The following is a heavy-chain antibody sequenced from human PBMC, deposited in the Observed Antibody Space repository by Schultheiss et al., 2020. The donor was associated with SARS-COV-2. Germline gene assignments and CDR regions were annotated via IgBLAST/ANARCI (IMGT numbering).Heavy chain of an antibody. V-gene: IGHV3-73*01. Sequence: GESLKISCAASGFTFSGSAMHWVRQASGKGLEWVGRIRSKANSYATAYAASVKGRFTISRDDSKNTAYLQMNSLKTEDTAVYYCTTLRFPDYWGQGTLVTSPQ. J-gene: IGHJ4*02. CDR1: GFTFSGSA. CDR3: TTLRFPDY. D-gene: IGHD3-3*01. CDR2: IRSKANSYAT.